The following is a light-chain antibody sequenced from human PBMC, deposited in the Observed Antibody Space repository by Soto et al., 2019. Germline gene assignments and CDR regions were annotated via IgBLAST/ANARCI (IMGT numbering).Light chain of an antibody. CDR1: QSLTTNF. CDR3: QQYGSSLI. J-gene: IGKJ4*01. Sequence: EIVLTQSPAILSLSPGDRATPSCRASQSLTTNFLAWYQQKPGQAPRLLIYGPSSRAPGCPGRFSGDGAGTDFTLTINGLEPEDFAVYFCQQYGSSLIFXGGTKVDIK. V-gene: IGKV3-20*01. CDR2: GPS.